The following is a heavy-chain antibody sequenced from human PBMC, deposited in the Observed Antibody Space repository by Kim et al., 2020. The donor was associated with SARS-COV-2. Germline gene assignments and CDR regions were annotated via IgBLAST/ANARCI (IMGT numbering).Heavy chain of an antibody. Sequence: ASVKVSCKVSGYTLTELSMHWVRQAPGKWLEWMGGFDPEDGETIYAQKFQGRVTMTEDTSTDTAYMELSSLRSEDTAVYYCATGLGSVSSYYYGMDVWGQGTTVTVSS. J-gene: IGHJ6*02. CDR2: FDPEDGET. D-gene: IGHD1-26*01. CDR1: GYTLTELS. V-gene: IGHV1-24*01. CDR3: ATGLGSVSSYYYGMDV.